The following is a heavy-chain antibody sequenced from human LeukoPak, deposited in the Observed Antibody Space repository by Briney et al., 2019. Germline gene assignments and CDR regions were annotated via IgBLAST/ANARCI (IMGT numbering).Heavy chain of an antibody. Sequence: SETLSLTCTVSGGSISSYYWSWIRQPPGKGPEWIAYIYYSGSTNYNPSLKSRVTISVDTSKNQFSLKLSSVTAADTAVYYCARGSVSGYYFDYWGQGTLVTVSS. CDR2: IYYSGST. J-gene: IGHJ4*02. V-gene: IGHV4-59*01. CDR1: GGSISSYY. CDR3: ARGSVSGYYFDY. D-gene: IGHD5-12*01.